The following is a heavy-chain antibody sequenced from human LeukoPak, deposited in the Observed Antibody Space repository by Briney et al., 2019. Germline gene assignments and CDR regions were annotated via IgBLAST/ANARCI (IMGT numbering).Heavy chain of an antibody. V-gene: IGHV1-69*05. Sequence: GSSVKVSCKAPGGTFSSYAISWVRQAPGQGLEWMGGIIPIFGTANYAQKFQGRVTITTDESTSTAYMELSSLRSEDTAVYYCARVPYYDFWSGYYDYWGQGTLVTVSS. J-gene: IGHJ4*02. CDR1: GGTFSSYA. CDR2: IIPIFGTA. CDR3: ARVPYYDFWSGYYDY. D-gene: IGHD3-3*01.